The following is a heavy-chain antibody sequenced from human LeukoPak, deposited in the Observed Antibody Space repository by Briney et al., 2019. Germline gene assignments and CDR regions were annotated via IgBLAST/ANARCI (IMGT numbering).Heavy chain of an antibody. J-gene: IGHJ4*02. CDR1: GYSISSGYY. CDR3: ARHGSSGWYGIGY. CDR2: IYHSGST. V-gene: IGHV4-38-2*01. Sequence: PSETLSLTCAVSGYSISSGYYWGWIRQPPGKGLEWIGSIYHSGSTYYNPSLKSRVTISVDTSKNQFSLKLSSVTAADTAVYYCARHGSSGWYGIGYWGQGTLVTVSS. D-gene: IGHD6-19*01.